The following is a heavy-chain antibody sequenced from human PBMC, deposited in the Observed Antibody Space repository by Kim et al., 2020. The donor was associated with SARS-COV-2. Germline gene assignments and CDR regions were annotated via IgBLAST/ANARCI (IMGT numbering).Heavy chain of an antibody. Sequence: GGSLRLSCAASGFTFSSHSMNWVRQAPGKGLEWVSSITSSGSYIYYADSVKGRFTISRDNAKNSLYLQMNSLRAEDTAVYYCASYIRGDCDYWGQGTQVTVAS. D-gene: IGHD3-16*01. CDR1: GFTFSSHS. V-gene: IGHV3-21*04. J-gene: IGHJ4*02. CDR2: ITSSGSYI. CDR3: ASYIRGDCDY.